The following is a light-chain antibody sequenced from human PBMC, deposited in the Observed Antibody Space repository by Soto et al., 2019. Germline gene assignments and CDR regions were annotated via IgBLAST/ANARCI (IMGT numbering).Light chain of an antibody. J-gene: IGKJ5*01. CDR3: QQSYLTPLS. CDR2: AVS. Sequence: DIPMTQSPSSLSASVGDRVTITCRASQSISSYLNWYQQKPGKAPKLLISAVSNLQSGVPSRFSGSGSGTDFTLTITSLQPEDFATYYCQQSYLTPLSFGQGARLEIK. CDR1: QSISSY. V-gene: IGKV1-39*01.